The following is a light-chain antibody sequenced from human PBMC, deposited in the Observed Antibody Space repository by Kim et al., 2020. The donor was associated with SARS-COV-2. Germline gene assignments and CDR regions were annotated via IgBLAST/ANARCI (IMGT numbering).Light chain of an antibody. Sequence: QSVTISCTGTNSDVGGYNFVAWYQQRPGKAPKLIIHDVSQRPSGVPDRFSGSKSGNTASLTVSGLQAEDEADYYCCSYAGSSVLFGGGTQLTVL. J-gene: IGLJ2*01. V-gene: IGLV2-11*01. CDR1: NSDVGGYNF. CDR3: CSYAGSSVL. CDR2: DVS.